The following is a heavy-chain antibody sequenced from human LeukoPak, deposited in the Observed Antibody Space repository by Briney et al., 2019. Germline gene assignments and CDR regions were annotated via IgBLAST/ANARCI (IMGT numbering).Heavy chain of an antibody. J-gene: IGHJ4*02. D-gene: IGHD2-2*01. CDR1: GFTFSSYG. CDR3: AKSAGTSSVRGYFDY. V-gene: IGHV3-30*18. Sequence: PGRSLRLSCAASGFTFSSYGMHWVRQAPGKGLEGVAVISYDGSNKYYADTVKGRFTISRDNSKNTLYLQMNSLRAEDTAVYYCAKSAGTSSVRGYFDYWGQGTLVTVSS. CDR2: ISYDGSNK.